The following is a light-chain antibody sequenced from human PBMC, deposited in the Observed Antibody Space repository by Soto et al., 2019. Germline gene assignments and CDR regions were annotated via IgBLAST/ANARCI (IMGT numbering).Light chain of an antibody. CDR3: QSYDTSLSVWV. Sequence: QSALTQPPSVSGAPGQRVTISCTGSSSNFGAGSDVHWYQRLPGTAPRLLISDNNSRPSGVPDRFSASKSGTSASLAITGLQADDEGDYFCQSYDTSLSVWVFGGGTKLTVL. CDR2: DNN. V-gene: IGLV1-40*01. J-gene: IGLJ3*02. CDR1: SSNFGAGSD.